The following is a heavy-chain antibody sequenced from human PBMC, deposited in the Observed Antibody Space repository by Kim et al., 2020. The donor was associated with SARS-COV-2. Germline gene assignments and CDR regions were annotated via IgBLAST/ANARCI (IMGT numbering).Heavy chain of an antibody. CDR3: ARDKRVGTMVRGVITRFDP. CDR1: GYTFTSYG. V-gene: IGHV1-18*04. Sequence: ASVKVSCKASGYTFTSYGISWVRQAPGQGLEWMGWISAYNGNTNYAQKLQGRVTMTTDTSTSTAYMELRSLRSDDTAVYYCARDKRVGTMVRGVITRFDPWGQGTLVTISS. CDR2: ISAYNGNT. J-gene: IGHJ5*02. D-gene: IGHD3-10*01.